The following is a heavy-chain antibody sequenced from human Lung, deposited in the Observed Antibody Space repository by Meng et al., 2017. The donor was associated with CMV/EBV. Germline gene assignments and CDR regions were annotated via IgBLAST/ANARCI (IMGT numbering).Heavy chain of an antibody. J-gene: IGHJ4*02. D-gene: IGHD1-26*01. CDR3: VKGGTQDLDY. CDR1: GFTFSRYW. Sequence: SCAASGFTFSRYWMGWVRQVPGKGLEWVANIKQDGSEKYYVDSVKVRFTIARDNAKNSLYLQMNSLRADDTAVYYCVKGGTQDLDYWGQGTLVTVSS. V-gene: IGHV3-7*01. CDR2: IKQDGSEK.